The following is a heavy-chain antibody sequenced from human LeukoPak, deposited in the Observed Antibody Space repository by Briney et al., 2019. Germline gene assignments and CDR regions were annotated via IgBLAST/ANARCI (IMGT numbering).Heavy chain of an antibody. CDR3: ALAAGSFTDWFDP. CDR2: IYYSGRT. J-gene: IGHJ5*02. Sequence: PSETLSLTCTVSGGSISSYYWSWIRQPPGKGLEWIGYIYYSGRTNYNPSLKSRVTISVDTSKNQFSLKLSSVTAADTAVYYCALAAGSFTDWFDPWGQGTLVTVSS. D-gene: IGHD6-13*01. V-gene: IGHV4-59*01. CDR1: GGSISSYY.